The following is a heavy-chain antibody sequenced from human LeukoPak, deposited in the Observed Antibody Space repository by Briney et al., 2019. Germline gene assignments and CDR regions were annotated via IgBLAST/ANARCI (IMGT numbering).Heavy chain of an antibody. CDR2: LNQDGSDK. V-gene: IGHV3-7*01. Sequence: LTGGSLRLSCVASGSTFSSHLMSWVRQAQGKGMEWEANLNQDGSDKYYVDSVKGRFTISRDNAKNSLYLQMNSLGAEDTAVYYCAEQSAWGQGTLVTVSS. D-gene: IGHD6-19*01. J-gene: IGHJ5*02. CDR3: AEQSA. CDR1: GSTFSSHL.